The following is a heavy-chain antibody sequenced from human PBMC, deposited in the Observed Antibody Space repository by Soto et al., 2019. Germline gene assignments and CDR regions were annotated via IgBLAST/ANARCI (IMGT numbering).Heavy chain of an antibody. CDR3: ARLPDGEMATMIYYYYGMDV. J-gene: IGHJ6*02. D-gene: IGHD5-12*01. Sequence: QLQLQESGPGLVKPSETLSLTCTVSGGSISSSSYYWGWIRQPPGKGLEWIGSIYYSGSTYYNPSLKSRVTISVDTSKNQFSLKLSSVTAADTAVYYCARLPDGEMATMIYYYYGMDVWGQGTTVTVSS. V-gene: IGHV4-39*01. CDR1: GGSISSSSYY. CDR2: IYYSGST.